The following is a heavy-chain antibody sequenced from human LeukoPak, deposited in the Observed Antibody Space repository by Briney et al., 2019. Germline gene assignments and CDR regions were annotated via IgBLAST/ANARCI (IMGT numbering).Heavy chain of an antibody. J-gene: IGHJ5*02. D-gene: IGHD2-2*01. Sequence: ASVKVSCKTSGYTFTNYDINWVRQATGQGLEWMGWMNPNSGNTGYAQKFQGRVTMPRNTSISTAYMELSSLRSEDTAVYYCARPHCSSTDCHPPEWFDPWGQGTLVTVSS. V-gene: IGHV1-8*01. CDR2: MNPNSGNT. CDR1: GYTFTNYD. CDR3: ARPHCSSTDCHPPEWFDP.